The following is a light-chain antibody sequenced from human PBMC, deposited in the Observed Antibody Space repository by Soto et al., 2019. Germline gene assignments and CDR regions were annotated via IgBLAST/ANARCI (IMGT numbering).Light chain of an antibody. V-gene: IGKV1-5*01. J-gene: IGKJ2*02. CDR2: AAS. Sequence: DIQMTQSPPTLSASVGDRVSITCRASQSISVWLAWFQQKPGKAPKLLIYAASTLHSGVPSRFSGSGSGTEFSLTISRLQPDDFAAYYWQHYNSYPCTFGQGTKLEI. CDR1: QSISVW. CDR3: QHYNSYPCT.